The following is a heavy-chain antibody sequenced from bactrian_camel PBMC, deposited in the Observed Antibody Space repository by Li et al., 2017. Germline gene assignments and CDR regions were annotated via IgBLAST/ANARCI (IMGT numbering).Heavy chain of an antibody. V-gene: IGHV3S25*01. CDR2: LYSGGDST. CDR3: AIYFPGSSTLDA. Sequence: QLVESGGGSAQAGGSLNISCASVKSTYIWPCMGWFRQSPGMRREGVAALYSGGDSTYYADSVKGRFTISQDNAKNTAYLQMNSLKPEDTAVYYCAIYFPGSSTLDAWGQGTQVTVS. CDR1: KSTYIWPC. J-gene: IGHJ3*01.